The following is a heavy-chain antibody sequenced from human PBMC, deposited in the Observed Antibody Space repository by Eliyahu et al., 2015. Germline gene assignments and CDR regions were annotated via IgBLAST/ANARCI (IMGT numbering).Heavy chain of an antibody. CDR3: ARGKSDRGGYYVYYYYYMDV. D-gene: IGHD3-22*01. CDR1: GGSFSGYY. V-gene: IGHV4-34*01. Sequence: QVQLQQWGAGLLKPSETLSLTCAVYGGSFSGYYWSWIRQPPGKGLEWIGGINHSGSTNYNPSLKSRVTISVDTSKNQFSLKLSSVTAADTAVYYCARGKSDRGGYYVYYYYYMDVWGKGTTVTVSS. CDR2: INHSGST. J-gene: IGHJ6*03.